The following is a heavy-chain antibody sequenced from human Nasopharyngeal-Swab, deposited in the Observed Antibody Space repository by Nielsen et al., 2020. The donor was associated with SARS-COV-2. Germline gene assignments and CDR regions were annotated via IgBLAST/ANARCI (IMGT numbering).Heavy chain of an antibody. V-gene: IGHV3-7*01. Sequence: GESLKISCAASGFTFSDYDMHWVRQAPGKGLEWVANIKHDGSAKYYADSVKGRFTISRDNAKSSLHLQMNSLRAEDTAVYYCARHYDFWSGYYNSHFYGMDVWGQGTTVTVSS. CDR3: ARHYDFWSGYYNSHFYGMDV. CDR2: IKHDGSAK. CDR1: GFTFSDYD. J-gene: IGHJ6*02. D-gene: IGHD3-3*01.